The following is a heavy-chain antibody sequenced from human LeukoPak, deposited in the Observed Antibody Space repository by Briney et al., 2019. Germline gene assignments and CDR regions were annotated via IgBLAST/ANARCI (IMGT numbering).Heavy chain of an antibody. CDR1: GYTFTSYG. Sequence: ASVKVSCKASGYTFTSYGISWVRQAPGQGLEWMGWISAYNGNTNYAQKFQGRVTMTRNTSISTAYMELSSLRSEDTAVYYCARLRYFDWLFGYWGQGTLVTVSS. CDR2: ISAYNGNT. J-gene: IGHJ4*02. D-gene: IGHD3-9*01. CDR3: ARLRYFDWLFGY. V-gene: IGHV1-18*01.